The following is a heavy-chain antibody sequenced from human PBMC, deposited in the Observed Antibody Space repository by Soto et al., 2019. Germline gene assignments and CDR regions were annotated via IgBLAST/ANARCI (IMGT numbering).Heavy chain of an antibody. CDR3: ARSSRITGTSDY. Sequence: SETLSLTCAVYGGSFSGYYWSWIRQPPGKGLEWIGEINHSGSTNYNPSLKSRVTISVDTSKNQFSLKLSSVTAADTAVCYCARSSRITGTSDYWGQGTLVTVSS. J-gene: IGHJ4*02. V-gene: IGHV4-34*01. CDR1: GGSFSGYY. D-gene: IGHD1-7*01. CDR2: INHSGST.